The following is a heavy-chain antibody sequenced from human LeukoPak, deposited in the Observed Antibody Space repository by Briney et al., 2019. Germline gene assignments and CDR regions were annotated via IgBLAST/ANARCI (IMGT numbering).Heavy chain of an antibody. V-gene: IGHV4-38-2*01. Sequence: PSETLPLTCAVFGYSISSGYYWVWIRQPPGKGLEWIGSIYHSGDTYYNPSLKSRVTISVDTSENQFSLNLSSVTAADTAVYYCARGGCTGGACYLSWFDPWGQGTLVSV. J-gene: IGHJ5*02. CDR3: ARGGCTGGACYLSWFDP. D-gene: IGHD2-8*02. CDR1: GYSISSGYY. CDR2: IYHSGDT.